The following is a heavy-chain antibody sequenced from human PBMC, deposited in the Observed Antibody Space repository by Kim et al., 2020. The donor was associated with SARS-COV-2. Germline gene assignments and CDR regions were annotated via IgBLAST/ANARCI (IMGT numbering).Heavy chain of an antibody. CDR3: VRDLVGSDDL. CDR1: GFTFSNYW. Sequence: GGSLRLSCAASGFTFSNYWMHWVRQAPGKGPVWVSRLNEDGSTTNYADSVKGRFTISRDNARNTLYLHMDSLRAEDTALYYCVRDLVGSDDLWCQGTLVT. V-gene: IGHV3-74*01. CDR2: LNEDGSTT. J-gene: IGHJ1*01. D-gene: IGHD5-12*01.